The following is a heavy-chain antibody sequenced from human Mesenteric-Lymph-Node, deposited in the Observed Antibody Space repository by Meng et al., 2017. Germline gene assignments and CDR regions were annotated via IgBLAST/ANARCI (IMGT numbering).Heavy chain of an antibody. CDR3: ARDQSMLAWELLRFDH. CDR1: GYTFTGYY. D-gene: IGHD1-26*01. J-gene: IGHJ4*02. Sequence: ASVTVSCKASGYTFTGYYMHWVRQAPGQGLEWMGRINPNSGGINYAQKFQGRVTITRDTSISTAYMELSRLGSDDTAVYYCARDQSMLAWELLRFDHWGQGTLVTVSS. V-gene: IGHV1-2*06. CDR2: INPNSGGI.